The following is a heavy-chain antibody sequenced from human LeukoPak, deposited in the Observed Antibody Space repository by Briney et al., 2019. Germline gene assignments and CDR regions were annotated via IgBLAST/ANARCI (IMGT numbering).Heavy chain of an antibody. CDR2: IYTSGST. J-gene: IGHJ5*02. Sequence: PSQTLSLTCTVSGGSISSGSYYWSWIRQPAGKGREWIGRIYTSGSTNYNPSLKSRVTISVDTSKNQFSLKLSSVTATDTAVYYCARGGYDILTGYNWFDPWGQGTLVTVSS. CDR3: ARGGYDILTGYNWFDP. V-gene: IGHV4-61*02. CDR1: GGSISSGSYY. D-gene: IGHD3-9*01.